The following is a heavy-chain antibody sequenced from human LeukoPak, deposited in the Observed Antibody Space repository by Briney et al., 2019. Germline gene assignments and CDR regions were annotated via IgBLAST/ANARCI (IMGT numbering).Heavy chain of an antibody. Sequence: ASVKVSCKASGYTFTSYYMHWVRQAPGKGLEWMGGFDPEDGETIYAQKFQGRVTMTEDTSTDTAYMELSSLRSEDTAVYYCATVSARYSSGWYWVYWGQGTLVTVSS. D-gene: IGHD6-19*01. J-gene: IGHJ4*02. V-gene: IGHV1-24*01. CDR1: GYTFTSYY. CDR2: FDPEDGET. CDR3: ATVSARYSSGWYWVY.